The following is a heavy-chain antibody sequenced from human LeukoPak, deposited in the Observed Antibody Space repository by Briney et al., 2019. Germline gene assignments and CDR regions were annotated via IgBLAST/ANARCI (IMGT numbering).Heavy chain of an antibody. V-gene: IGHV3-23*01. CDR1: GFTFSSYG. D-gene: IGHD3-10*01. Sequence: GGSLRLSCAASGFTFSSYGMSWVRQAPGKGLEWVSAISGSGGSTYYADSVKGRFTISRDNSKNTLYLQMNSLRAEDTAVYYCAKDSYGSGTVSDFDYWGQGTLVTVSS. J-gene: IGHJ4*02. CDR2: ISGSGGST. CDR3: AKDSYGSGTVSDFDY.